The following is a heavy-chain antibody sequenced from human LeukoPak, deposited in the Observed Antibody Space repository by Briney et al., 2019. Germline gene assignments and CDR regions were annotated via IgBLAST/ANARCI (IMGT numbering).Heavy chain of an antibody. CDR3: AKEYDILTGYYASDI. V-gene: IGHV3-30*18. CDR1: GFTFSSYG. J-gene: IGHJ3*02. CDR2: ISYDGSNK. D-gene: IGHD3-9*01. Sequence: GRSLRLSCAASGFTFSSYGMHWVRQAPGKGLEWVAVISYDGSNKYYADSVKGRFTISRDNSKNALYLQMNSLRAEDTAMYYCAKEYDILTGYYASDIWGQGTMVTVSS.